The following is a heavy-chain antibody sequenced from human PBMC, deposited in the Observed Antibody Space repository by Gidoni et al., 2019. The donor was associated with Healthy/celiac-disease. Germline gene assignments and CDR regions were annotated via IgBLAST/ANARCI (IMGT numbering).Heavy chain of an antibody. V-gene: IGHV3-7*04. J-gene: IGHJ5*02. Sequence: EVQLVESGGGLVQPGGSLRLSCAAAGFPFSSDWLRWVRQAPGKGLEWVANIKQDGSEKYYVDSVKGRFTISRDNAKNSLYLQMNSLRAEDTAVYYCARDPYYDYIWGSYRPNWFDPWGQGTLVTVSS. D-gene: IGHD3-16*02. CDR2: IKQDGSEK. CDR3: ARDPYYDYIWGSYRPNWFDP. CDR1: GFPFSSDW.